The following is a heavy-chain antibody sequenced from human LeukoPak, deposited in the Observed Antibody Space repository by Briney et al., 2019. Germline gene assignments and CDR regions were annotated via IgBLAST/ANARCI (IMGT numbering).Heavy chain of an antibody. CDR2: IIPIFGTT. CDR3: ARVVGLTGYSSSWYSGYYYYMDV. D-gene: IGHD6-13*01. J-gene: IGHJ6*03. CDR1: GGTFSSYA. Sequence: SVKVSCKASGGTFSSYAISWVRQAPGQGLEWMGGIIPIFGTTNYAQKFQDGVTITADKSTSTAYMELSSLRSEDTAVYYCARVVGLTGYSSSWYSGYYYYMDVWGKGTTVTVSS. V-gene: IGHV1-69*06.